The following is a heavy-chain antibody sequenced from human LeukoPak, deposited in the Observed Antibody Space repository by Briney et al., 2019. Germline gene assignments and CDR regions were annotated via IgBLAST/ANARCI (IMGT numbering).Heavy chain of an antibody. V-gene: IGHV1-2*02. Sequence: ASVKVSCKASGYTFTGYYMHWVRQAPGQGLEWMGWINPNSGGTNYAQKFQGRVTMTRDTSISTAYMELSRLRSDDTAVYYCARYKYRGSYYTYFQHWGQGTLVTVSS. CDR3: ARYKYRGSYYTYFQH. CDR1: GYTFTGYY. J-gene: IGHJ1*01. D-gene: IGHD1-26*01. CDR2: INPNSGGT.